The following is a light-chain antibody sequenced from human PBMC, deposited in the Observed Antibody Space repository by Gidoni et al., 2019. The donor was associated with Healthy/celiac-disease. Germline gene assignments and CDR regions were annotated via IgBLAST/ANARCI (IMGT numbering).Light chain of an antibody. J-gene: IGKJ4*01. CDR1: QSVSSSY. Sequence: EIVLTQSPCTLSLSPGERATLSCRASQSVSSSYLAWYQQKPGQAPRLLIYGASSRATGIPDRFSGSGSGTDFTLTISRLEPEDFAVYYCQQYGSYTFGGGTKVEIK. V-gene: IGKV3-20*01. CDR3: QQYGSYT. CDR2: GAS.